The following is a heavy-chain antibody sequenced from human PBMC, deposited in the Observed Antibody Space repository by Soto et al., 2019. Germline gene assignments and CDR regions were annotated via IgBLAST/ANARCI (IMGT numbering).Heavy chain of an antibody. V-gene: IGHV3-30-3*01. CDR2: ISYDGSNK. Sequence: QVQLVESGGGVVQPGRSLRLSCAASGFTFSSYAMHWVRQAPGKGLEWVAVISYDGSNKYYADSVKGRFTISRDNSKNTLYLQMNSLRAEDTAVYYCARGQQLVLSEVGYWGQGTLVTVSS. CDR3: ARGQQLVLSEVGY. D-gene: IGHD6-13*01. J-gene: IGHJ4*02. CDR1: GFTFSSYA.